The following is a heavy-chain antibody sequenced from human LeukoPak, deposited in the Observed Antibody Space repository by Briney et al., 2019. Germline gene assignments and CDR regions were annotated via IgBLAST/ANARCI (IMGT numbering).Heavy chain of an antibody. CDR2: ISGSGDST. J-gene: IGHJ4*02. Sequence: GGSLRLSCAVSGLIYSHAWMSWVRQAPGKGLEWVSTISGSGDSTYYADSVKGRFTISRDNSKNTLSLQMNSLRAEDTAVYYCARVANYGGNAYYSDYWGQGTLVTVSS. CDR3: ARVANYGGNAYYSDY. CDR1: GLIYSHAW. V-gene: IGHV3-23*01. D-gene: IGHD4-23*01.